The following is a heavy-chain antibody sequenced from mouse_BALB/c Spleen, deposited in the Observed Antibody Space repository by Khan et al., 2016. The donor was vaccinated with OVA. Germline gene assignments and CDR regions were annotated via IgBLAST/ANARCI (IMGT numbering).Heavy chain of an antibody. V-gene: IGHV3-1*02. Sequence: VQLQESGPDLVKPSPSLSLTCTVTGYSITSGYSWHWIRQFPGNKLECMGYIHYSGSTNYNPSLKSRISITRDTSKTQFFLQLNSVTTDDVATDVCARRTARFAYWGQGTLVTVSA. CDR2: IHYSGST. CDR1: GYSITSGYS. J-gene: IGHJ3*01. D-gene: IGHD4-1*01. CDR3: ARRTARFAY.